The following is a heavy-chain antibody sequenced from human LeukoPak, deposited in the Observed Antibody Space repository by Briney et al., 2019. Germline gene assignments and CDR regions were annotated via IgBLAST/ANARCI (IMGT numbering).Heavy chain of an antibody. CDR2: IYPGDSDT. V-gene: IGHV5-51*01. D-gene: IGHD3-3*01. CDR1: GYSFTSYW. Sequence: GESLKISCKGSGYSFTSYWIGWVRQMPGKGLEWMGIIYPGDSDTRYSPSFQGQVTISADKSISTAYLQWSSLKASDTAMYYCARDGRGYYDFGNDDAFDIWGQGTMVTVSS. CDR3: ARDGRGYYDFGNDDAFDI. J-gene: IGHJ3*02.